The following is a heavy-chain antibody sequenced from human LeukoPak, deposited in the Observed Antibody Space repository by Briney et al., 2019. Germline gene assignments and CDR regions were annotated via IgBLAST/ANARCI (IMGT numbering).Heavy chain of an antibody. J-gene: IGHJ4*02. D-gene: IGHD3-10*01. V-gene: IGHV3-23*01. CDR1: RFTFSSYA. CDR2: IGGSGGGI. CDR3: AKYRGFGDSYDS. Sequence: GGSLRLSCAASRFTFSSYAMSWVRQAPGMRLEWVSTIGGSGGGIYYADSVKGRFTISRDNSQSPLYLQMNSLRAEDTAVYYCAKYRGFGDSYDSWGQGTLVTVSS.